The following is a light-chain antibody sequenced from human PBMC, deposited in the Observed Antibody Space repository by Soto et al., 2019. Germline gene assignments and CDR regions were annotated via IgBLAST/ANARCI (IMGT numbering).Light chain of an antibody. Sequence: EIVLTQSPGTLSLSPGERATLSCRASQSVSSSYLAWYQQKPGQAPRLLIYGASSRATGIPDRFSGSGSGTDFTLTISRLEPEDFALYYCQQDGSSPRTFGQGTKVEIQ. J-gene: IGKJ1*01. CDR1: QSVSSSY. CDR2: GAS. CDR3: QQDGSSPRT. V-gene: IGKV3-20*01.